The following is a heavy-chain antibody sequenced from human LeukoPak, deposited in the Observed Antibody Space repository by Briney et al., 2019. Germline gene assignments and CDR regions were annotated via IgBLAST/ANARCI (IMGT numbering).Heavy chain of an antibody. V-gene: IGHV3-72*01. Sequence: GGSLRLSCAASGFTFSDYILDWVRQAPGKGLEWVGRIRRGANSYTTEYAASVKGGFTISRDDSKNSLYLHMNSLKTEDTAVYHCSRDGGEGGNSAFDIWGQGTMVTVSS. CDR1: GFTFSDYI. J-gene: IGHJ3*02. CDR3: SRDGGEGGNSAFDI. CDR2: IRRGANSYTT. D-gene: IGHD3-16*01.